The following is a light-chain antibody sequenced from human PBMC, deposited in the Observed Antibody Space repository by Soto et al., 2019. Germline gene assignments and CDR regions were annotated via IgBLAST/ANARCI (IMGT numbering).Light chain of an antibody. CDR2: AAS. Sequence: AIRMTQSPSSFSASTGDRVTITCRASQGISSYLAWYQQKPGKAPKLLIYAASTLQSGVPSRFSGSGSGADFTLTIIGLQSEDFATYYWQQYYSYPWTCGQGTKVEIK. J-gene: IGKJ1*01. V-gene: IGKV1-8*01. CDR1: QGISSY. CDR3: QQYYSYPWT.